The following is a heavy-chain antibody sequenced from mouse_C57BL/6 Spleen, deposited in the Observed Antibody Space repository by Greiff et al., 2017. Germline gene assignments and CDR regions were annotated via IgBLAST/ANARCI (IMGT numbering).Heavy chain of an antibody. CDR3: ARSPYYCSSSHWYFDV. D-gene: IGHD1-1*01. Sequence: QVQLKQPGAELVKPGASVKMSCKASGYTFTSYWITWVKQRPGQGLEWIGDIYPGSGSTNYNEKFKSKATLTVDTASSTAYMQLSSLTSEDSAVYDCARSPYYCSSSHWYFDVWGTGTTVTVSS. CDR1: GYTFTSYW. V-gene: IGHV1-55*01. J-gene: IGHJ1*03. CDR2: IYPGSGST.